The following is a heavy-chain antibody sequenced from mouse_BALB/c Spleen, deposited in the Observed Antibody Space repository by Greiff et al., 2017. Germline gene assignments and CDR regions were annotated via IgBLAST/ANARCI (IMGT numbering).Heavy chain of an antibody. CDR2: IYPGNSDT. J-gene: IGHJ4*01. CDR1: GYTFTSYW. V-gene: IGHV1-5*01. Sequence: EVQLQQSGTVLARPGASVKMSCKASGYTFTSYWMHWVKQRHGQGLEWIGAIYPGNSDTSYNQKFKGKAKLTAVTSTSTAYMELSSLTNEDSAVYYGTRDDGYYDYAMDYWGQGTSVTVSS. D-gene: IGHD2-3*01. CDR3: TRDDGYYDYAMDY.